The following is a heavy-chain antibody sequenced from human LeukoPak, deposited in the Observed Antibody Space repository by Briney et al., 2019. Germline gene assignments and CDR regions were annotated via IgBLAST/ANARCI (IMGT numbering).Heavy chain of an antibody. J-gene: IGHJ4*02. CDR1: GFTFSRSA. V-gene: IGHV3-33*08. CDR3: ARVKAAALYYFDY. CDR2: IWYDGSNK. D-gene: IGHD6-13*01. Sequence: GGSLRLSCAASGFTFSRSAVHWVRQAPGKGLEWVAVIWYDGSNKYYADSVKGRFTISRDNSKNTLYLQMNSLRAEDTAVYYCARVKAAALYYFDYWGQGTLVTVSS.